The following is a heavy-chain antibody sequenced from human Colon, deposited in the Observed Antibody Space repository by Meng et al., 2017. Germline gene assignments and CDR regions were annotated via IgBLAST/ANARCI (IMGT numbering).Heavy chain of an antibody. V-gene: IGHV4-4*02. CDR2: FSHSGTT. Sequence: QVQFQESGPGLVKPSGTLSLTCVVFGGSVTSSNWWSWVRLSPGKGLEWIGEFSHSGTTNYSPSLKSRSTISVDKSKSQFSLKLSSVTAADTAVYYCARNGKWGFDYWGQGTLVTVSS. J-gene: IGHJ4*02. D-gene: IGHD1-26*01. CDR1: GGSVTSSNW. CDR3: ARNGKWGFDY.